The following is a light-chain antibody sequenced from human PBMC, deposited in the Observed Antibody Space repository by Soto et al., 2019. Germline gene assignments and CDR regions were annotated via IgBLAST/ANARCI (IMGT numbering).Light chain of an antibody. CDR1: SSDVGGYNY. CDR2: DVS. Sequence: QAVLTQPASVSGSPGQSITISCTGTSSDVGGYNYVSWYRQHPGKAPKLMIYDVSNRPSGVSNRFSGSKSGNTASLTISGLQAEDEADYYCSSYTSSTSVIFGGGTKLTVL. V-gene: IGLV2-14*01. CDR3: SSYTSSTSVI. J-gene: IGLJ2*01.